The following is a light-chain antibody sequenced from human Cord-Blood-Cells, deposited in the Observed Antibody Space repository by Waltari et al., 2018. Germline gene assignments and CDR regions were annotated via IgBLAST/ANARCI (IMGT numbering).Light chain of an antibody. Sequence: EIVMTHSPATLSVSPGARATLSCRASQSVSSNLAWYQQKPGQAPRLLIYGASTRATGIPARFSGSGSGTEVTLTISSLQSEDFAVYYCQQYNNWPPLTFGGGTKVEIK. J-gene: IGKJ4*01. V-gene: IGKV3-15*01. CDR2: GAS. CDR3: QQYNNWPPLT. CDR1: QSVSSN.